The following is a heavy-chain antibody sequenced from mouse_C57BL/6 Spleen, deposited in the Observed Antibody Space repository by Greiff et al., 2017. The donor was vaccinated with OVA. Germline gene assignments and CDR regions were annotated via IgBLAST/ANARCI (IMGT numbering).Heavy chain of an antibody. V-gene: IGHV1-61*01. D-gene: IGHD1-1*01. Sequence: VQLQQPGAELVRPGSSVKLSCKASGYTFTSYWMDWVKQRPGQGLEWIGNIYPSDSETHYNQKFKDKATLTVDKSSSTAYMQLSSLTSEDSAVYYCARGDYGSSYGHYWGQGTTLTVSS. CDR3: ARGDYGSSYGHY. CDR2: IYPSDSET. J-gene: IGHJ2*01. CDR1: GYTFTSYW.